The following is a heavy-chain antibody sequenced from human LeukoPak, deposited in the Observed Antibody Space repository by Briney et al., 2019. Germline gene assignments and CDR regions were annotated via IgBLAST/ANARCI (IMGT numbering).Heavy chain of an antibody. D-gene: IGHD3-10*01. V-gene: IGHV1-69*05. CDR3: AREGQGSAFDI. Sequence: KISCKGSGYSFTSYWIGWVRQAPGQGLEWMGGIIPIFGTANYAQKFQGRVTITTDESTSTAYMELSSLRSEDTAVYYCAREGQGSAFDIWGQGTMVTVSS. CDR2: IIPIFGTA. CDR1: GYSFTSYW. J-gene: IGHJ3*02.